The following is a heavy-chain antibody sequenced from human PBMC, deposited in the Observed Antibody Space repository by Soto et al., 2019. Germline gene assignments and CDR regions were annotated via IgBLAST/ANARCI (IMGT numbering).Heavy chain of an antibody. D-gene: IGHD3-16*01. CDR3: ARTTVDKYMIYWFDP. CDR1: GGSVSSGDYY. CDR2: VYYSGST. Sequence: PSETLSLTCSVSGGSVSSGDYYWSWIRQPPGKGLEWIGYVYYSGSTDYNPSLKSRVSISVDTAKNQFSLKLSSVTAADTAVYYCARTTVDKYMIYWFDPWGQGTLVTVSS. V-gene: IGHV4-61*08. J-gene: IGHJ5*02.